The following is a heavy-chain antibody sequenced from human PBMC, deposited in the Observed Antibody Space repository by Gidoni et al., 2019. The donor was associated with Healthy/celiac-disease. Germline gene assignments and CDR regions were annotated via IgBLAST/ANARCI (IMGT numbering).Heavy chain of an antibody. J-gene: IGHJ6*02. Sequence: EVQLVESGGGLVKPGGSLRLSCAASVFTFSSSSMNWVRQAPGKGLEWVSSISSSSSYIYYADSVKGRFTISRDNAKNSLYLQMNSLRAEDTAVYYCARDSDYYDSSGYYYYYGMDVWGQGTTVTVSS. CDR2: ISSSSSYI. D-gene: IGHD3-22*01. CDR3: ARDSDYYDSSGYYYYYGMDV. V-gene: IGHV3-21*01. CDR1: VFTFSSSS.